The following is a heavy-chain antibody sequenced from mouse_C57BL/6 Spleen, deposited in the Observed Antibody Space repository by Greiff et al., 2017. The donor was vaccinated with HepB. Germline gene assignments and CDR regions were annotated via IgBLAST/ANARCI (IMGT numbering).Heavy chain of an antibody. D-gene: IGHD2-4*01. V-gene: IGHV5-9*01. J-gene: IGHJ2*01. CDR2: ISGGGGNT. CDR1: GFTFSSYT. CDR3: ARFYDYEGFDY. Sequence: EVQVVESGGGLVKPGGSLKLSCAASGFTFSSYTMSWVRQTPEKRLEWVATISGGGGNTYYPDSVKGRFTISRDNAKNTLYLQMSSLRSEDTALYYCARFYDYEGFDYWGQGTTLTVSS.